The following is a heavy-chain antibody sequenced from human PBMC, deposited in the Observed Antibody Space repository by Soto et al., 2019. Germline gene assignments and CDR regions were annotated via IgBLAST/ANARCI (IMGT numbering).Heavy chain of an antibody. CDR1: GYYFTNYW. Sequence: EVQLVQSGAEVKKPGESLKISFTGSGYYFTNYWIRWVRQMPGKGVGWMGFIYPSDSDVRYSPSFQGQVTISADKSISTAYLQLSSMKASDTAMYYWARPSMALSTTTFDLWGQGTLVTVSS. CDR3: ARPSMALSTTTFDL. J-gene: IGHJ4*02. CDR2: IYPSDSDV. V-gene: IGHV5-51*03. D-gene: IGHD1-1*01.